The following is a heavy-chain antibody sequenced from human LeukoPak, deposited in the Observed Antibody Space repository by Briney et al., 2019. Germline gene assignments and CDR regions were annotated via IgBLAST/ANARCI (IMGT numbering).Heavy chain of an antibody. CDR2: VHYSGST. CDR1: GGSIGTYY. J-gene: IGHJ5*02. D-gene: IGHD2-2*01. V-gene: IGHV4-59*12. CDR3: ARDYCTSTTCPNWFDP. Sequence: SETLSLTCTVSGGSIGTYYWSWIRQPPGRGLEWIGYVHYSGSTRYSPSLKGRVTISVDKSKNQFSLKLNSVTAADTAVYYCARDYCTSTTCPNWFDPWGQGTLVTVSS.